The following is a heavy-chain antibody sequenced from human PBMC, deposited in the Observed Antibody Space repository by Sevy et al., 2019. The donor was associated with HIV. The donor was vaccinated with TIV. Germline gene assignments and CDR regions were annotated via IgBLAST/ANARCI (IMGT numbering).Heavy chain of an antibody. Sequence: GGSLRLSCAASGFIFSDYYMSWIRQAPGKGLEWVSYISSSGSTIYYADSVKGRFTISRDNAKNSLYLQMNSLRAEDTAVYYCAKNLVGAPLYYYYGMDVWGQGTTVTVSS. CDR2: ISSSGSTI. D-gene: IGHD1-26*01. V-gene: IGHV3-11*01. J-gene: IGHJ6*02. CDR1: GFIFSDYY. CDR3: AKNLVGAPLYYYYGMDV.